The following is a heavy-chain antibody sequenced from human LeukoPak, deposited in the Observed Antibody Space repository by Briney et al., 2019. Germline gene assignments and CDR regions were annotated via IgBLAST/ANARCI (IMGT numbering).Heavy chain of an antibody. D-gene: IGHD2-2*02. CDR1: GFTFSSYA. V-gene: IGHV3-23*01. CDR2: ISGSGGTT. J-gene: IGHJ5*02. CDR3: ATVPAAILNH. Sequence: GGSLRLSCAASGFTFSSYAMFWVRQAPGKGLEWVSVISGSGGTTYYSDSVKGRFTISRDNSKNTLYLQMNSLRAEDTAVYYCATVPAAILNHWGQGTLVTVSS.